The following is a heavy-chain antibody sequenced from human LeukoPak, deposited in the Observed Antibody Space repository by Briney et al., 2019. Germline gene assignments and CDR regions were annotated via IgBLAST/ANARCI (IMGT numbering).Heavy chain of an antibody. J-gene: IGHJ4*02. Sequence: GGSLRLSCVVSGFPFSVYEMNWVRQAPGKGLKWVSNIASSGTIKYYADSVKGRFSISRDSAKSSLYLQMNSLRVEDTAVYYCALLAVASDFDYWGQGALVTVSS. CDR2: IASSGTIK. CDR1: GFPFSVYE. V-gene: IGHV3-48*03. D-gene: IGHD6-19*01. CDR3: ALLAVASDFDY.